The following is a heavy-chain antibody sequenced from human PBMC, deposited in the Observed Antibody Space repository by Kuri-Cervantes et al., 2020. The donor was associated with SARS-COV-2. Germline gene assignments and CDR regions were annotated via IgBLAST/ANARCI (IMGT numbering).Heavy chain of an antibody. D-gene: IGHD6-25*01. J-gene: IGHJ1*01. CDR1: GFTFSSYA. CDR2: ISSSGSTI. V-gene: IGHV3-11*04. Sequence: GESLKISCAASGFTFSSYAMSWIRQAPGKGLEWVSYISSSGSTIYYADSVKGRFTISRDNAKNSLYLQMNSLRAEDTAVYYCARVARTHSSEGYFQHWGQGTLVTVSS. CDR3: ARVARTHSSEGYFQH.